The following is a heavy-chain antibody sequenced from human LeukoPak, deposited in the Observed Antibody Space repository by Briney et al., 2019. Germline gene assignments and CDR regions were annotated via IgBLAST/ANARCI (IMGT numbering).Heavy chain of an antibody. CDR3: AKGFYDSSGYATILDY. J-gene: IGHJ4*02. Sequence: GGSLRLSCAASGFTFSSYAMSWVRQAPGKGLEWVSAISGSGGSTYYADSVKGRFTISRDNSKNTLYLQMNSLRAEDTAVYYCAKGFYDSSGYATILDYWGQGTLVTVSS. CDR1: GFTFSSYA. D-gene: IGHD3-22*01. V-gene: IGHV3-23*01. CDR2: ISGSGGST.